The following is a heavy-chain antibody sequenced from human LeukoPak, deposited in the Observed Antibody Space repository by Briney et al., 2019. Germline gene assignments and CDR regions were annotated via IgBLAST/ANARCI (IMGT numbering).Heavy chain of an antibody. Sequence: SETLSLTCTVSGGSISSGGYYWSWIRQPPGKGLEWIGYIYHSGSAYYNPSLKSRVTISVDRSKNQFSLKLSSVTAADTAVYYCARENTAMDPFGYWGQGTLVTVSS. CDR1: GGSISSGGYY. CDR2: IYHSGSA. J-gene: IGHJ4*02. CDR3: ARENTAMDPFGY. D-gene: IGHD5-18*01. V-gene: IGHV4-30-2*01.